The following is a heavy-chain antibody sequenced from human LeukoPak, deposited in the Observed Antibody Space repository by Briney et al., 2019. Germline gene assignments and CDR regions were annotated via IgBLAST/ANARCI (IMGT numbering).Heavy chain of an antibody. CDR1: GFTFSRYR. CDR3: ARAIRGSAVDTGDR. D-gene: IGHD3-10*01. J-gene: IGHJ4*02. Sequence: GGSLRLSCADSGFTFSRYRMRLVRQAPGKGLEGVANIKNDGSEEYYVDSVKGRFTISRDNARNSLFLQMNSLTVEDTAVYYCARAIRGSAVDTGDRWGQGTLVTVSS. CDR2: IKNDGSEE. V-gene: IGHV3-7*01.